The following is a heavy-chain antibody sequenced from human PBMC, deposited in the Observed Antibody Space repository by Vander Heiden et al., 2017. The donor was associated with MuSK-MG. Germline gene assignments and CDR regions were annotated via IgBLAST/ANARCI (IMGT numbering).Heavy chain of an antibody. D-gene: IGHD3-22*01. V-gene: IGHV5-51*03. CDR2: IYPGDSDT. J-gene: IGHJ3*02. CDR1: GYSLTRCW. Sequence: EVQLVQSGAEVIKPRASLKISCKVSGYSLTRCWICWVRQMPGKGLEWMGIIYPGDSDTRYSPSFQGQVTISADKSISTAYLQWSSLKASDTAMYYCARRRYYDSSGYFDAFDIWGQGTMVTVSS. CDR3: ARRRYYDSSGYFDAFDI.